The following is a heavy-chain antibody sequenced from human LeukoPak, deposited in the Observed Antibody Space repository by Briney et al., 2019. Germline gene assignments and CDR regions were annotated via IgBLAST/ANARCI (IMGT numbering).Heavy chain of an antibody. Sequence: GGSLRLSCAASGFTFSNAWMSWVRQAPGKGLEWVGRIKSKTDGGTTDYAAPVKGRFTISRDDSKNTLYLQMNSLKTEDTAVYYCTTTPYPHYDYVWGSLVSGDYWGQGTLVTVSS. J-gene: IGHJ4*02. CDR1: GFTFSNAW. D-gene: IGHD3-16*01. V-gene: IGHV3-15*01. CDR3: TTTPYPHYDYVWGSLVSGDY. CDR2: IKSKTDGGTT.